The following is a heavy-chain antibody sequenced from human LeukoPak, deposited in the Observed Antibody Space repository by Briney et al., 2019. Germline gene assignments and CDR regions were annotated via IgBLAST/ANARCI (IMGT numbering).Heavy chain of an antibody. Sequence: GGSLRLSCVGSGFTFSSYSMNWVRQAPGKGLEWVSYISGTSNTIYYDDSVKGRFTISRENSKNTLYLQMNSLRAEDTAVYHCAKGSKVVLITRDHYVDVWGKGTTVTISS. CDR2: ISGTSNTI. V-gene: IGHV3-48*01. CDR1: GFTFSSYS. CDR3: AKGSKVVLITRDHYVDV. J-gene: IGHJ6*03. D-gene: IGHD3-22*01.